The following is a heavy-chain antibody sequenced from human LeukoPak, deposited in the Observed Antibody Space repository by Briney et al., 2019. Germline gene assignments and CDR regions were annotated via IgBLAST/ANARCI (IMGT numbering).Heavy chain of an antibody. CDR2: IYYSGST. V-gene: IGHV4-59*01. CDR3: ARVNSSGFDY. J-gene: IGHJ4*02. Sequence: PSETLSLTCTVSGGSISGYYWSWIRQPPGKGLECIGYIYYSGSTNYNPSLKSRVTISVDTPKNQFSLKLSSVTAADTAVYYCARVNSSGFDYWGQGTLVTVSS. D-gene: IGHD6-19*01. CDR1: GGSISGYY.